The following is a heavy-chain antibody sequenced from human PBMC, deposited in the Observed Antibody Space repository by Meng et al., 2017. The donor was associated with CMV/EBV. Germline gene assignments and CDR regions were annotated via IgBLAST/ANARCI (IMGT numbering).Heavy chain of an antibody. CDR3: ARADYDFWSGYPLGFDP. CDR2: INPNSGGT. Sequence: YAFTGYYMHWVRQAPGQGLEWIGWINPNSGGTNYAQKFQGRVTMTRDTSISTAYMELSRLRSDDTAVYYCARADYDFWSGYPLGFDPWGQGTLVTVSS. J-gene: IGHJ5*02. CDR1: YAFTGYY. V-gene: IGHV1-2*02. D-gene: IGHD3-3*01.